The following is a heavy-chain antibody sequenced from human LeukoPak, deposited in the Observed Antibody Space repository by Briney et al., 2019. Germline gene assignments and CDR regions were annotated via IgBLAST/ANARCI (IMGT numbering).Heavy chain of an antibody. V-gene: IGHV1-69*05. J-gene: IGHJ4*02. Sequence: SVKVSCKASGGTFSSYAISWVRQAPGQGLEWMGGIIPIFGTANYAQKFQGRVTITTDESTSTAYMELSSLRSEDTAVYYCARDDVSSGSFDYWGQGTLVTVSS. CDR1: GGTFSSYA. CDR3: ARDDVSSGSFDY. CDR2: IIPIFGTA. D-gene: IGHD3-22*01.